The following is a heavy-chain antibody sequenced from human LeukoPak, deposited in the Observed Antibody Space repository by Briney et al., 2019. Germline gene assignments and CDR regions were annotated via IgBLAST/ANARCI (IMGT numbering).Heavy chain of an antibody. CDR2: TVVASGKT. V-gene: IGHV1-58*01. CDR1: GFTFSNSA. D-gene: IGHD2-8*02. CDR3: AAASVAPGGHFYGMDV. Sequence: GTSVKVSCKASGFTFSNSAVQWVRQARGQRLEWIGWTVVASGKTNYAQSFQGRLTVSRDMSTSTAYMEVGSLRSEDTAVYYCAAASVAPGGHFYGMDVWGKGTTVTVSS. J-gene: IGHJ6*04.